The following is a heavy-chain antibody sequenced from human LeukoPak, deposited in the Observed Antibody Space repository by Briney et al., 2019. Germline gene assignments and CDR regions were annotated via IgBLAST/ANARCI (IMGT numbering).Heavy chain of an antibody. D-gene: IGHD3-10*01. CDR1: GGTFSSYA. CDR3: ARAFSYYYGSGSYLVY. Sequence: ASVKVSCKASGGTFSSYAISWVRQAPGQGLEWMGGIIPIFGTANYAQKFQGRVTITADESTSTAYMELSSLRSEDTAVYHCARAFSYYYGSGSYLVYWGQGTLVTVSS. CDR2: IIPIFGTA. V-gene: IGHV1-69*13. J-gene: IGHJ4*02.